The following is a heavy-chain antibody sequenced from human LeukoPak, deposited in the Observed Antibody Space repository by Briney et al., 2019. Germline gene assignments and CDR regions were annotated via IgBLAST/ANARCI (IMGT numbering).Heavy chain of an antibody. D-gene: IGHD2-21*01. J-gene: IGHJ5*02. Sequence: SETLSLTCTVSGIFINTYYWSWIRQPPGKGLEWIGYVYDSVSTNYNPSLKSRVTISADTSKNQFSLKLSSVTAADTAVYYCARGVFYIATWGPGTLVTVSS. CDR3: ARGVFYIAT. CDR2: VYDSVST. V-gene: IGHV4-59*01. CDR1: GIFINTYY.